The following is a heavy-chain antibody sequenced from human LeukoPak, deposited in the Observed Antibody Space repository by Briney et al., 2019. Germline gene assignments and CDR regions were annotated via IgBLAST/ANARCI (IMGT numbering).Heavy chain of an antibody. D-gene: IGHD3-22*01. J-gene: IGHJ3*02. CDR3: ARYPNYYDSGGPFAFDI. CDR1: GGSISSGGYY. CDR2: IYYSGST. Sequence: SQTLSLTCTVSGGSISSGGYYWSWIRQHPGKGLGWIGYIYYSGSTYYNPSLKSRVTISVDTSKNQFSLKLSSVTAADTAVYYCARYPNYYDSGGPFAFDIWGQGTMVTVSS. V-gene: IGHV4-31*03.